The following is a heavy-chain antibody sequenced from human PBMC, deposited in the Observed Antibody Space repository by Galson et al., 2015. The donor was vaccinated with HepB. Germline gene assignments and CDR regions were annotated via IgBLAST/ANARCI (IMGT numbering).Heavy chain of an antibody. CDR2: IWYDGSNK. V-gene: IGHV3-33*08. Sequence: SLRLSCAASGFTFSSYGMHWVHKAPGKGLEWVAVIWYDGSNKYYADSVKGRFTISRDNFKKMVYLQMNSLRAEDTAVYYCARDRVLRSLGYWYFDLWGRGTLVTVSS. CDR1: GFTFSSYG. J-gene: IGHJ2*01. CDR3: ARDRVLRSLGYWYFDL. D-gene: IGHD4-17*01.